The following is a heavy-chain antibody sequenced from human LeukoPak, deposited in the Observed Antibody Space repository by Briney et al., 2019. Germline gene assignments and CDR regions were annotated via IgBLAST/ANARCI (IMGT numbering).Heavy chain of an antibody. Sequence: PSETLSLTCTVSGGSISNGDHYWSWIRQHPGKGLEWVGYIYYSGSTNYNPSLKSRVTISVDTSKNQFSLKLSSVTAADTAVYYCARELPFDYWGQGTLVTVSS. J-gene: IGHJ4*02. D-gene: IGHD2-2*01. CDR3: ARELPFDY. CDR2: IYYSGST. CDR1: GGSISNGDHY. V-gene: IGHV4-61*08.